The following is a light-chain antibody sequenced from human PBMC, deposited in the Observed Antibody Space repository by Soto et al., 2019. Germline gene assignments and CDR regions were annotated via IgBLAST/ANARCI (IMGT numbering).Light chain of an antibody. V-gene: IGKV1-33*01. CDR1: QDISNF. CDR2: DAS. CDR3: QQYQNLPLT. J-gene: IGKJ4*01. Sequence: DTQMTQSPSSLSASVGDRVTITCQANQDISNFLNWYQQKPGKAPKLLIYDASNLETGVPSRFSGSGSGTDITFAISSLQPEDVATDYCQQYQNLPLTFGGGTKVEIK.